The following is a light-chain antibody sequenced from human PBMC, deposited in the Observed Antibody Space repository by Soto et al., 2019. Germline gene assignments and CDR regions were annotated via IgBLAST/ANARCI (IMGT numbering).Light chain of an antibody. CDR2: EVS. CDR3: SSFSSTSTIV. J-gene: IGLJ2*01. CDR1: SSDVGGYNY. Sequence: QSSLTQPASVSGSPGQSITISCIGSSSDVGGYNYVSWYQHHPGRVPKPMIFEVSDRPSGVSGRFSGSKSGNTAYLTISGLQAEDEADYYCSSFSSTSTIVFGGGTKLTVL. V-gene: IGLV2-14*01.